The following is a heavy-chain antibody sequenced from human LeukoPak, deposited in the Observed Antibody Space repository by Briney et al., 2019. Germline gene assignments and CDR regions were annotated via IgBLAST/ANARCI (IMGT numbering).Heavy chain of an antibody. V-gene: IGHV3-48*02. CDR1: GFTFSIYS. CDR2: ITSDEKTI. D-gene: IGHD6-19*01. Sequence: PGGSLRLSCSASGFTFSIYSMNWVRQAPGKGLEWVSYITSDEKTIHYADSVKGRFTISRDNAKNSLYLQMTSLRDEDTAVYYCARSVEGHFDFWGQGTLVTVS. CDR3: ARSVEGHFDF. J-gene: IGHJ4*01.